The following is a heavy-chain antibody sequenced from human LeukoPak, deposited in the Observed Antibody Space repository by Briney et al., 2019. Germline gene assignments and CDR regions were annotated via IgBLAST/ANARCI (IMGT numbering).Heavy chain of an antibody. J-gene: IGHJ4*02. CDR2: ISSSSSYI. Sequence: GGSLRLSCAASGFTFSSYSMNWVRQAPGKGLEWVSSISSSSSYIYYADSVKGRFTISRDNAKNSLYLQMNSLRAEDTAVYYCASDYGGNSYFDYWGQGTLVTVSP. CDR3: ASDYGGNSYFDY. V-gene: IGHV3-21*01. CDR1: GFTFSSYS. D-gene: IGHD4-23*01.